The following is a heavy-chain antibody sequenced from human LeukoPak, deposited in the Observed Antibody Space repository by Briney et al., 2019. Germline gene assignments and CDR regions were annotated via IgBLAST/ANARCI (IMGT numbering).Heavy chain of an antibody. D-gene: IGHD3-10*01. CDR3: ARVVGYGSGSYRTEYFQH. CDR1: GGSISSYY. J-gene: IGHJ1*01. CDR2: IYYSGST. V-gene: IGHV4-59*01. Sequence: SETLSLTCTVSGGSISSYYWSWIRQPPGKGQEWIGYIYYSGSTNYNPSLKSRVTISVDTSKNQFSLKLSSVTAADTAVYYCARVVGYGSGSYRTEYFQHWGQGTLVTVSS.